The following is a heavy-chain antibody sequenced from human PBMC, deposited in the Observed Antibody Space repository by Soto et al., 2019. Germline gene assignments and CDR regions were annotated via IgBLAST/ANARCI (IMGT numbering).Heavy chain of an antibody. J-gene: IGHJ4*02. D-gene: IGHD3-22*01. CDR1: GYTFTGYY. Sequence: RASVKVSCKASGYTFTGYYMHWVRQAPGQGLEWMGWINPNSGGTNYAQKFQGRVTMTRDTSISTAYMELSRLRSDDTAVYYCARVSHYYDSSGYYWGQGTLVTVSS. CDR3: ARVSHYYDSSGYY. CDR2: INPNSGGT. V-gene: IGHV1-2*02.